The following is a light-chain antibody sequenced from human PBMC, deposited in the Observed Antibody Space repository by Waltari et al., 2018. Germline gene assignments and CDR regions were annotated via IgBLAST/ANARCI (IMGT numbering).Light chain of an antibody. V-gene: IGLV3-19*01. Sequence: SSELTQDPAVSVALGQTVRITCHGDSLRSYYASWYQQKPGQAPVIVMWGRNNRPSGIPDRFSGSSSGNTASLTITGAQAEDEADYYCNSRDNSGNHVVFGGGTKLTVL. CDR2: GRN. CDR3: NSRDNSGNHVV. CDR1: SLRSYY. J-gene: IGLJ3*02.